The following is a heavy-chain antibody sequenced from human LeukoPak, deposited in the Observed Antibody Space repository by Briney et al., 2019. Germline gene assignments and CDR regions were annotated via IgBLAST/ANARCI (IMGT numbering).Heavy chain of an antibody. V-gene: IGHV3-11*01. CDR1: GLTFSDYY. CDR3: AREGNSCDCWSGPTPGLNYMDG. D-gene: IGHD3-3*01. Sequence: GGSLRLSCAASGLTFSDYYMSWIRQAPGKGLEWVSYISSSGSTIYYADSVKGRFTISRDNAKNSLYLQMNSLRAEDTAVYYCAREGNSCDCWSGPTPGLNYMDGWGKGTPVTVSS. J-gene: IGHJ6*03. CDR2: ISSSGSTI.